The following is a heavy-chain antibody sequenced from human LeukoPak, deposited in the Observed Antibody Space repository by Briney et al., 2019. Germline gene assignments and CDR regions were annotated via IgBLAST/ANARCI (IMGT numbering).Heavy chain of an antibody. J-gene: IGHJ6*03. Sequence: SETLSLTCAVYGGSFSGYYWSWIRQPPGKGLEWIGEIDHRGSTNYNPSLKSRVTISVDTSKNQFSLKLSSVTAADTAVYYCARVGYDFWSGHFPRYMDVWGKGTTVTVSS. CDR2: IDHRGST. CDR3: ARVGYDFWSGHFPRYMDV. V-gene: IGHV4-34*01. D-gene: IGHD3-3*01. CDR1: GGSFSGYY.